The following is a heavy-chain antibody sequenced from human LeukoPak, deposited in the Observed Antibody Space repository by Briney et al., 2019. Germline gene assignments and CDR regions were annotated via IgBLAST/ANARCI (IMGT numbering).Heavy chain of an antibody. CDR3: ATERRYSSGRWDYYFDY. J-gene: IGHJ4*02. V-gene: IGHV4-34*01. CDR2: INHSGGT. CDR1: GVSFSSYY. Sequence: PSETLSLTCAVNGVSFSSYYWSWIRQPPGKGLEWIGEINHSGGTNYNPSLRSRVTISVDTPNNQSSLKLSSVTAADTAIYYCATERRYSSGRWDYYFDYWGPGTLVTVSS. D-gene: IGHD6-19*01.